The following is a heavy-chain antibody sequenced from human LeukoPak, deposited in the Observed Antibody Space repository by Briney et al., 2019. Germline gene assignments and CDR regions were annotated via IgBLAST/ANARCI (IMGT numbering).Heavy chain of an antibody. CDR3: ARGPPRIAVAATGNY. Sequence: ASVKVSCKASGYTFTSYAMHWVRQAPGQRLEWMGWINAGNGNTKYSQKFQGRVTITRDTSASTAYMELSSLRSEDTAVYYCARGPPRIAVAATGNYWGQGTLVTVSS. V-gene: IGHV1-3*01. D-gene: IGHD6-19*01. CDR2: INAGNGNT. CDR1: GYTFTSYA. J-gene: IGHJ4*02.